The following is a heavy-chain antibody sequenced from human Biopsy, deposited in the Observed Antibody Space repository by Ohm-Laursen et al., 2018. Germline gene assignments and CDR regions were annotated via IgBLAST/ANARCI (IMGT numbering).Heavy chain of an antibody. CDR3: ALAAAQTVTHFDY. CDR2: ISDGGTTI. J-gene: IGHJ4*02. Sequence: SLRLSCAASGFPFSDYYMRWIRQAPGKRLDWVSYISDGGTTIYYADPVKGRFTISRDNAKKSLYLQMNSLRADDTAVYYCALAAAQTVTHFDYWGQGTLVTVSS. D-gene: IGHD4-17*01. CDR1: GFPFSDYY. V-gene: IGHV3-11*01.